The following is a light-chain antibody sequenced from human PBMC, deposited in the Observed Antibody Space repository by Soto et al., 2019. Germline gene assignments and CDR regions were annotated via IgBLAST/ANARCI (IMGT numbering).Light chain of an antibody. V-gene: IGKV4-1*01. CDR3: QQYTGPWT. J-gene: IGKJ1*01. CDR1: QSVLYSSNNKNY. CDR2: WAS. Sequence: DIVMTQSPDSLAVSLGERATINCKSSQSVLYSSNNKNYLAWYQQKPGQPPKLLIYWASTRESGVPDRFSGSGSVTDFTLTFSSLQADDVAVYYCQQYTGPWTFGQGTKVEIK.